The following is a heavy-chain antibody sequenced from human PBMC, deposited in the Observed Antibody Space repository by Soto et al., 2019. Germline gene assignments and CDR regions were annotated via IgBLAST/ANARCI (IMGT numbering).Heavy chain of an antibody. Sequence: SETLSLTCTVSGGSIGSSSYYWGWIRQPPGKGLEWIGSIYYSGSTYYNPSLKSRVTISVDTSNNQFSLQLTSLSPDDTAVYYCARLRGDSWFDFWGQGTRVTVSS. CDR1: GGSIGSSSYY. CDR3: ARLRGDSWFDF. V-gene: IGHV4-39*01. CDR2: IYYSGST. J-gene: IGHJ5*01.